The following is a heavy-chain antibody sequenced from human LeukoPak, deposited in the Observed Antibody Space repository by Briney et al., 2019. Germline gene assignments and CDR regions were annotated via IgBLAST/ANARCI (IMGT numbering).Heavy chain of an antibody. D-gene: IGHD2-2*01. V-gene: IGHV3-74*03. J-gene: IGHJ5*02. Sequence: GGSLRLSCAASGLTFNSYWMHWVRQVAGKGLVWVARINGDASNTTYADSVKGRFTISRDNAKNTPYLQMNGLRVDDTAVYYCARAMPHDNWFDPWGQGSLVTVSS. CDR3: ARAMPHDNWFDP. CDR1: GLTFNSYW. CDR2: INGDASNT.